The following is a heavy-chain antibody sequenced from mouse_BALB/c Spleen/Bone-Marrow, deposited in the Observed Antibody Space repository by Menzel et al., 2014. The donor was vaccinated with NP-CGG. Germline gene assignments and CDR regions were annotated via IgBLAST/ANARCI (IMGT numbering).Heavy chain of an antibody. Sequence: EAMLVESGGGLVKPGGSLKLSCVASGFTFSSYAMSWVRQTPEKRLEWVAPISSGGSYTYYPDSVRGRFNISRDNAKNTLCLQMDSLRSEDTAMYYCARSGVCGYDFGGQGTTLTVSS. CDR3: ARSGVCGYDF. J-gene: IGHJ2*01. V-gene: IGHV5-9-1*01. CDR1: GFTFSSYA. CDR2: ISSGGSYT. D-gene: IGHD2-2*01.